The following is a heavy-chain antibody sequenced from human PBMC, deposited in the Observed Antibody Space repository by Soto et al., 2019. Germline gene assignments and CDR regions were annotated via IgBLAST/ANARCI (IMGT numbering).Heavy chain of an antibody. D-gene: IGHD4-17*01. J-gene: IGHJ1*01. CDR1: GGSISSGDYY. CDR2: IYYSGST. V-gene: IGHV4-30-4*01. Sequence: PSETLSLTCTVSGGSISSGDYYWSWIRQPPGKGLERIGYIYYSGSTYYNPSLKSRVTISVDTSKNQFSLKLSSVTAADTAVYYCARWRRHDYGEDSAEYFQHWGQATLVTVSS. CDR3: ARWRRHDYGEDSAEYFQH.